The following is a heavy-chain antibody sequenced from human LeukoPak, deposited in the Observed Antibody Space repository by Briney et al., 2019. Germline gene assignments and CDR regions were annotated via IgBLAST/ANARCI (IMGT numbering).Heavy chain of an antibody. V-gene: IGHV4-59*12. Sequence: PSETLSLTCTVSGGSISSYYWSWIRQPPGKGLEWIGYIYYSGSTNYNPSLKSRVTISVDTSKNQFSLKLSSVTAADTAVYYCARDSGYYYGSGRFFDYWGQGTLVTVSS. CDR2: IYYSGST. J-gene: IGHJ4*02. CDR3: ARDSGYYYGSGRFFDY. D-gene: IGHD3-10*01. CDR1: GGSISSYY.